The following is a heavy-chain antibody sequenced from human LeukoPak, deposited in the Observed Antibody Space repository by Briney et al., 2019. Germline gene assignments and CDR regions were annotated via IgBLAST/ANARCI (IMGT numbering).Heavy chain of an antibody. CDR1: GFTFSSYS. CDR2: ISSSSSTI. D-gene: IGHD1-26*01. CDR3: ARSGRGGAFDI. V-gene: IGHV3-48*01. J-gene: IGHJ3*02. Sequence: GGSLRLSCAASGFTFSSYSMNWVRQAPGKGLEWVSYISSSSSTIYYADSVKGRFTISRDNAKNSLYLQMNSLRAEDTAVYYCARSGRGGAFDIWGQGTMVTVSS.